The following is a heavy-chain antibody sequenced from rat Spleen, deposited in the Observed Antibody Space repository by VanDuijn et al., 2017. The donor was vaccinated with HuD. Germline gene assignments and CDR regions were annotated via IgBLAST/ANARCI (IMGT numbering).Heavy chain of an antibody. CDR2: ISSAGVVT. D-gene: IGHD1-11*01. J-gene: IGHJ3*01. V-gene: IGHV5S13*01. CDR3: TRHGGLRNWFAY. CDR1: GFTFSDYD. Sequence: EVQLVESGGGLVQPGRSLKLSCAASGFTFSDYDMACVRQAPSKGLDWIASISSAGVVTSYRDSVKGRFTISRDDAKNTKYLQMDSLRSEDTATYYFTRHGGLRNWFAYWGQGTLVTVSP.